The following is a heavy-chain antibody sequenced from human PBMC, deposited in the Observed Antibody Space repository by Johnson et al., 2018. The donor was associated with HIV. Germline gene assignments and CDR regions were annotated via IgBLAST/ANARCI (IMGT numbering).Heavy chain of an antibody. J-gene: IGHJ3*02. CDR1: GFTFDDYA. Sequence: QMLLVESGGVVVQPGGSLRLSCAASGFTFDDYAMHWVRQAPGKGLEWVAVISYDGSNNYYADSVKGRFTISKDNSKNTLYLQMNSLRAEDTAVYYCAKDERAGQWLVLAFDIWGQGTMVTVSS. CDR2: ISYDGSNN. D-gene: IGHD6-19*01. V-gene: IGHV3-30-3*01. CDR3: AKDERAGQWLVLAFDI.